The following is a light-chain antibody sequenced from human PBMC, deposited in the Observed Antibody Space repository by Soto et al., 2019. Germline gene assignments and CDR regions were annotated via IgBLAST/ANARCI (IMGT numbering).Light chain of an antibody. CDR2: EVS. CDR1: SSDVGAYNY. Sequence: QSVLTQPPSASGSPGQSVTISCTGTSSDVGAYNYVSWYQQYPGKAPKLMISEVSKRPSGVPDRFSGSKSGNTASLTVSGLQAKDEADYYCSSYVGSNNLLFGGGTKVTVL. CDR3: SSYVGSNNLL. J-gene: IGLJ2*01. V-gene: IGLV2-8*01.